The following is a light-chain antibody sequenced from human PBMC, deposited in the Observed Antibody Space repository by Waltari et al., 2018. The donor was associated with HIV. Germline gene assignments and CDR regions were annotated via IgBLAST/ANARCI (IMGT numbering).Light chain of an antibody. CDR1: SSDVGGYNY. CDR3: SSYTSSSTSHV. J-gene: IGLJ1*01. CDR2: EVS. V-gene: IGLV2-14*01. Sequence: QSALTQPASVSGSPGQSITISCTGTSSDVGGYNYVSWYQQQPGKAPKLMIYEVSNRPSGVSNRFSGSKSGNTASLTISGLQAEDEADYYCSSYTSSSTSHVFGTGTKVTVL.